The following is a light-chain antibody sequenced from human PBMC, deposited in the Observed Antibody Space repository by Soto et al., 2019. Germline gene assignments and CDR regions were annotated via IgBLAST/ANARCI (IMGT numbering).Light chain of an antibody. J-gene: IGKJ1*01. CDR1: QSISSY. CDR2: AAS. Sequence: DIQMTQSPSSLSASVGDRVTITCRASQSISSYLNWYQQKPGKAPKLLIYAASSLQSGVPSRFRDSGSGTDFTLTISSLQHEDFATYYCQQSYSTPLWTFGQGTKVEIK. CDR3: QQSYSTPLWT. V-gene: IGKV1-39*01.